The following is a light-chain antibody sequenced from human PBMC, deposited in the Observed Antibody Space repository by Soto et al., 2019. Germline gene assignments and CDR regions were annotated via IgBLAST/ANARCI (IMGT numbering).Light chain of an antibody. V-gene: IGLV2-23*01. Sequence: QSALTQPASVSGSPGQSITISCTGTSSDVGSDNLVSWYQQHPGKAPKLLIYEGSKRPSGVSNRFSGSKSGSTASLTVSGLQAEDAADYYCSSYAGDTTSDVVFGGGTKLTVL. J-gene: IGLJ2*01. CDR1: SSDVGSDNL. CDR3: SSYAGDTTSDVV. CDR2: EGS.